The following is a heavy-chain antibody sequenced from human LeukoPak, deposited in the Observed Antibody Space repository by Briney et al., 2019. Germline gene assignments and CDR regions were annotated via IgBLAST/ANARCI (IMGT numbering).Heavy chain of an antibody. CDR1: GFTFSRYG. Sequence: PGRSLRLSCAASGFTFSRYGMHWVRQAPGKGLEWVAVISYDGSNKYYADSVKGRFTISRDNSKNTLYLQMNSLRAEDTAVYYCAKDRHYYGSGGMDVWGKGTTVIVPS. J-gene: IGHJ6*04. CDR2: ISYDGSNK. D-gene: IGHD3-10*01. V-gene: IGHV3-30*18. CDR3: AKDRHYYGSGGMDV.